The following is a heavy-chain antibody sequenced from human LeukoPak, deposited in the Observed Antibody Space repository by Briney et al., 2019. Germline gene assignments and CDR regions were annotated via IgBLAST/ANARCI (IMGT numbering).Heavy chain of an antibody. Sequence: PGGSLRLSCAASGFTFSSYSMNWVRQAPGKGLEWVSSISSSSSSIYYADSVKGRFTISRDNAKNPLYLQMNSLRAEDTAVYYCARANPPGISFFDYWGQGTLVTVSS. V-gene: IGHV3-21*01. D-gene: IGHD2-15*01. CDR2: ISSSSSSI. J-gene: IGHJ4*02. CDR1: GFTFSSYS. CDR3: ARANPPGISFFDY.